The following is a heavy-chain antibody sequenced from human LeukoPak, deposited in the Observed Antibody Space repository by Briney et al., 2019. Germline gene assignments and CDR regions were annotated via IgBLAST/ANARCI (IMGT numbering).Heavy chain of an antibody. Sequence: ASVKVSCKASGGTFSSYAISWVRQAPGQELEWMGGIIPIFGTANYAQKFQGRVTITADESTSTAYMELSSLRSEDTAVYYCAREGTGTTKSFDYWGQGTLVTVSS. J-gene: IGHJ4*02. CDR1: GGTFSSYA. D-gene: IGHD1-7*01. V-gene: IGHV1-69*13. CDR2: IIPIFGTA. CDR3: AREGTGTTKSFDY.